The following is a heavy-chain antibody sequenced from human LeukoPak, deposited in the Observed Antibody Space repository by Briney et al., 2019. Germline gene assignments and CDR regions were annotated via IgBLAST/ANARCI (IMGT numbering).Heavy chain of an antibody. Sequence: TGGSLRLSCAASGFTFSSYAMSWVRQAPGKGLEWVSGITSGGRTYYADSVKGRFTISRDSSKNTLYLQMTRLRADDTALYYCARSIPPDFWGQGTLVTVSS. CDR2: ITSGGRT. CDR3: ARSIPPDF. CDR1: GFTFSSYA. V-gene: IGHV3-23*01. D-gene: IGHD1-26*01. J-gene: IGHJ4*02.